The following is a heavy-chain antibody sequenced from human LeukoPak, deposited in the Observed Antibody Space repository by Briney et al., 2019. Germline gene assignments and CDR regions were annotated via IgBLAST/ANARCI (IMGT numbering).Heavy chain of an antibody. J-gene: IGHJ4*02. D-gene: IGHD6-19*01. CDR3: AKDRWQSIAVVPRCFGY. V-gene: IGHV3-23*01. CDR1: GFTFSSYA. Sequence: GGSLRLSCAASGFTFSSYAMSWVRQAPGKGLEWVSAISGSGGSTYYADSVKGRFTISRDNSKNTLYLQMNSLRAEDTAVYYCAKDRWQSIAVVPRCFGYWGQGTLVTVSS. CDR2: ISGSGGST.